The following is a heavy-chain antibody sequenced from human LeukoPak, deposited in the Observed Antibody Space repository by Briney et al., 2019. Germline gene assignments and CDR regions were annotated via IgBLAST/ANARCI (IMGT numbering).Heavy chain of an antibody. J-gene: IGHJ4*02. Sequence: GRSLRLSCAASGFTLDDYAMHWVRQAPGKGLEWVSGISWNSDIIGYADSVQGRFTISRDNAKNSLYLQMSSLRAEDTALYYCVKDINRGSGGYYFDYWGQGTLVTVSS. CDR2: ISWNSDII. V-gene: IGHV3-9*01. D-gene: IGHD3-10*01. CDR1: GFTLDDYA. CDR3: VKDINRGSGGYYFDY.